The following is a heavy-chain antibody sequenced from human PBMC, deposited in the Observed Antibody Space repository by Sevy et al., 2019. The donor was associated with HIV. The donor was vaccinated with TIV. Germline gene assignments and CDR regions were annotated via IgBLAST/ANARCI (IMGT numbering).Heavy chain of an antibody. CDR1: GGSINSDH. V-gene: IGHV4-59*08. Sequence: PETLSITCTVSGGSINSDHWNWIRQPPGKGLEWIGYVYYTGGTNYNPSLKNRVTISVDRTKNQFSLKLTSVTAADTAVYYCARRNDFDIWGQGTMVTVSS. CDR3: ARRNDFDI. J-gene: IGHJ3*02. CDR2: VYYTGGT.